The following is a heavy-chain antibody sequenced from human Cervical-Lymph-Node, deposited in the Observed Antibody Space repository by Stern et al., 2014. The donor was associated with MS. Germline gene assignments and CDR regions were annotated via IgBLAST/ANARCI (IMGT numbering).Heavy chain of an antibody. CDR2: ISYDGSNQ. J-gene: IGHJ6*02. Sequence: LKMVESGGGVVQPGRSLRLSCADSGFTFSSYGMHWVRQAPGKGLEWVAVISYDGSNQYYADAVMGRFYLSRANSKNTLYRQSIILRAEDTAFYFCAKDLGGSYYHYYYGMDVWVQWTTVTVSS. CDR1: GFTFSSYG. D-gene: IGHD1-26*01. V-gene: IGHV3-30*18. CDR3: AKDLGGSYYHYYYGMDV.